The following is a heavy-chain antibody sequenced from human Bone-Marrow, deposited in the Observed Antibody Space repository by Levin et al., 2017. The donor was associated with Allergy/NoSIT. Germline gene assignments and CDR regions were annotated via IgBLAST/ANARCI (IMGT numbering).Heavy chain of an antibody. CDR3: AAGKVVPAAILDYYYYYGMDV. J-gene: IGHJ6*02. V-gene: IGHV1-58*02. CDR1: GFTFTSSA. Sequence: GASVKVSCKASGFTFTSSAMQWVRQARGQRLEWIGWIVVGSGNTNYAQKFQERVTITRDMSTSTAYMELSSLRSEDTAVYYCAAGKVVPAAILDYYYYYGMDVWGQGTTVTVSS. CDR2: IVVGSGNT. D-gene: IGHD2-2*02.